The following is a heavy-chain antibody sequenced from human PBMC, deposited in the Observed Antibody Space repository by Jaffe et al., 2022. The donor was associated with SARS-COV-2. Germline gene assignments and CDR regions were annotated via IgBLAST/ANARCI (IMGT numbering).Heavy chain of an antibody. J-gene: IGHJ6*03. CDR1: GGSISSSSYY. D-gene: IGHD5-18*01. CDR2: IYYSGST. V-gene: IGHV4-39*01. CDR3: ARGARRGYSPYYMDV. Sequence: QLQLQESGPGLVKPSETLSLTCTVSGGSISSSSYYWGWIRQPPGKGLEWIGSIYYSGSTYYNPSLKSRVTISVDTSKNQFSLKLSSVTAADTAVYYCARGARRGYSPYYMDVWGKGTTVTVSS.